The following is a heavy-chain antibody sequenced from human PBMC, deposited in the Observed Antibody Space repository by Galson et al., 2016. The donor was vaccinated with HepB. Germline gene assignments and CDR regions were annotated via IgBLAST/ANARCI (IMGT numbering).Heavy chain of an antibody. CDR3: ALGQGFLADS. Sequence: SLRLSCAASGFTFSMYGMSWVRQAPGKGLEWVAIIKQDGSAKYYVDSLKGRFTISRDNAKNSLYLQMSSLRPEDTAVYYCALGQGFLADSWGQGTLVTVSS. CDR2: IKQDGSAK. V-gene: IGHV3-7*05. J-gene: IGHJ4*02. CDR1: GFTFSMYG.